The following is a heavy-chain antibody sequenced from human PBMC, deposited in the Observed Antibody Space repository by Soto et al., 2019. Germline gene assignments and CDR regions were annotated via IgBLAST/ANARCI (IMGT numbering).Heavy chain of an antibody. J-gene: IGHJ5*02. V-gene: IGHV3-9*01. D-gene: IGHD3-22*01. CDR1: GFTFDDYA. CDR2: VSWNGDSL. CDR3: AKDSGYYGNWLDP. Sequence: EVLLVESGGGLVQPGRSLRLSCVVSGFTFDDYAMHWVRQIPGKGLEWVSGVSWNGDSLGFAGSVKGRFTISRDNAKNTLYLQMNSMRADDTAFYYCAKDSGYYGNWLDPWGQGTLVSVSS.